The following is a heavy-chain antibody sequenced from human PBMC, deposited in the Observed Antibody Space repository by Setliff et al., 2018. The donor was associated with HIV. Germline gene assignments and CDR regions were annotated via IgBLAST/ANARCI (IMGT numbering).Heavy chain of an antibody. J-gene: IGHJ5*02. Sequence: LRLSCAASGFTFSSYAMTWVRQAPGKGVEWVSVIFSGGDSTYYADSVKGRFIISRDNSKNTLYLQMNSLRAEDTAVYFCAKGIKWLHPWGQGTLVTVSS. CDR3: AKGIKWLHP. V-gene: IGHV3-23*03. CDR2: IFSGGDST. CDR1: GFTFSSYA.